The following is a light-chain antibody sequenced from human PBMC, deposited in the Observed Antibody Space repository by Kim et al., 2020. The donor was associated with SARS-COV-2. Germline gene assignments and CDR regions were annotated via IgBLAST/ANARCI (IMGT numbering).Light chain of an antibody. J-gene: IGKJ1*01. V-gene: IGKV1-5*01. CDR2: DAS. Sequence: VSVGDTVTITCRASQAIGSSLAWYQHKPGKALKLLIYDASNFEGGIPSRFSGSGSGTEFTLIISSLQPDDVATYYCQQYNSASKMFGQGTKVDIK. CDR1: QAIGSS. CDR3: QQYNSASKM.